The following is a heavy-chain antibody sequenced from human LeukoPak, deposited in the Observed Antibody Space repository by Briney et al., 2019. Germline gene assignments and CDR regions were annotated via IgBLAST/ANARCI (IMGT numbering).Heavy chain of an antibody. V-gene: IGHV4-61*02. Sequence: PSQTLSLTCTVSGGSISSGSYYWSWIRQPAGKGLEWIGRIYTSGSTNYNPSLKSRVTISVDTSKNQFSLKLSSVTAADTAVYYCARDAGTGRYDILTGRLDPWGQGTLVTVSS. D-gene: IGHD3-9*01. CDR2: IYTSGST. CDR1: GGSISSGSYY. CDR3: ARDAGTGRYDILTGRLDP. J-gene: IGHJ5*02.